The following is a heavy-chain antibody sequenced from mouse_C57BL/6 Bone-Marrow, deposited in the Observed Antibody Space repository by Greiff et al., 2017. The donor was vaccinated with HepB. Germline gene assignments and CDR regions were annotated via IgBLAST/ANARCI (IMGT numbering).Heavy chain of an antibody. D-gene: IGHD2-4*01. CDR3: ARNYDYDVDYAMDY. J-gene: IGHJ4*01. CDR1: GYTFTNYW. V-gene: IGHV1-63*01. Sequence: QVQLQQSGAELVRPGTSVKMSCKASGYTFTNYWIGWAKQRPGHGLEWIGDIYPGGGYTNYNEKFKGKATLTADKSSSTAYMQFSRLTSEDSAIYYCARNYDYDVDYAMDYWGQGTSVTVSS. CDR2: IYPGGGYT.